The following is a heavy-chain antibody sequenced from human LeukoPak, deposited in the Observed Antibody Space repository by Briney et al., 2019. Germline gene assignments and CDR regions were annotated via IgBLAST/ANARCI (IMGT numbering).Heavy chain of an antibody. CDR2: INPSGRST. J-gene: IGHJ4*02. Sequence: ASVRVSCKASGSTFTNYYMHWVRQAPGQGLEWMGIINPSGRSTTYAQKFQGRVSMTRDTSTSTLYMELSSLTSEDTAVYFCARGGLGHLSFFGHWGQGTLVTVSS. D-gene: IGHD3-16*02. CDR1: GSTFTNYY. CDR3: ARGGLGHLSFFGH. V-gene: IGHV1-46*01.